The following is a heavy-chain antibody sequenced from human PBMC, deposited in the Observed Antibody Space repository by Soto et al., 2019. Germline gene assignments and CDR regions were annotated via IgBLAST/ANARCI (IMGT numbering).Heavy chain of an antibody. CDR3: ARSWRSSGGVNYFDL. Sequence: QVTLKESGPVLVKPTETLTLTCSVSGFSLSSGRGGVSWIRQPPGKALECLAHILSNDEKSYSTSLKSRLTIXXDXSXTQAVLIMTNMDPVDTATYYCARSWRSSGGVNYFDLWGRGTLVTVSS. J-gene: IGHJ2*01. CDR1: GFSLSSGRGG. CDR2: ILSNDEK. D-gene: IGHD6-19*01. V-gene: IGHV2-26*02.